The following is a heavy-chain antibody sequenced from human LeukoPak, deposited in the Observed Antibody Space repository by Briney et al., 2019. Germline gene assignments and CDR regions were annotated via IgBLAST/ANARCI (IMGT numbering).Heavy chain of an antibody. J-gene: IGHJ6*02. Sequence: SETLSLTCTVSGGSLSSYYWSWIRQPPGKGLEWIGYIYYIGSTNYNPSLKSRVTISVDTSKNQFSLKLSSVTAADTAVYYCARSPTKRGYSYGYPGSGSYYYYGMDVWGQGTTVTVSS. CDR1: GGSLSSYY. CDR2: IYYIGST. CDR3: ARSPTKRGYSYGYPGSGSYYYYGMDV. V-gene: IGHV4-59*01. D-gene: IGHD5-18*01.